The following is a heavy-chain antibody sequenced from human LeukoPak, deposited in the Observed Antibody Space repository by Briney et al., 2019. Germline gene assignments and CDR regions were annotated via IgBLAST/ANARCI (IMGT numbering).Heavy chain of an antibody. CDR3: ARDRGPAVNYYGSGSVDYYYGMDV. CDR1: GDSVSSNSVA. V-gene: IGHV6-1*01. J-gene: IGHJ6*02. CDR2: TYYRSKWYN. D-gene: IGHD3-10*01. Sequence: SQTLSLTCAISGDSVSSNSVAWNWIRQSPSRGLEWLGRTYYRSKWYNDYAVSVKSRITINPDTSKNQFSLQLNSVTPEDTAVYYCARDRGPAVNYYGSGSVDYYYGMDVWGQGTTVTVSS.